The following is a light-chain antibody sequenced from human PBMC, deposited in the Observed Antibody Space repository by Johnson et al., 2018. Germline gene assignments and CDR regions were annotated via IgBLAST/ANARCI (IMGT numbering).Light chain of an antibody. CDR3: GTWDSSLSAGNV. CDR1: SSNIGNNY. J-gene: IGLJ1*01. Sequence: QSVLTQPPSVSAAPGQKVTISCSGSSSNIGNNYVSWYQQLPGTAPKLLIYENNKRPSGIPDRFSGSKSGTSATLGITGLQTGDEAVYYCGTWDSSLSAGNVLGTVTKVTFL. V-gene: IGLV1-51*02. CDR2: ENN.